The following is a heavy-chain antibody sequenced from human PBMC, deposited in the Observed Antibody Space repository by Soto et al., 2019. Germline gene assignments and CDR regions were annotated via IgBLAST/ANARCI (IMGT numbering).Heavy chain of an antibody. V-gene: IGHV4-39*01. CDR3: ARHIRFLEWLQVGLFDY. D-gene: IGHD3-3*01. Sequence: SETLSLTCTVSGGSISSSSYYWGWIRQPPGKGLEWIGSIYYSGSTYYNPSLKSRVTISVDTSKNQFSLRLSSVTAADTAVYYCARHIRFLEWLQVGLFDYWGQGTLVTVSS. CDR2: IYYSGST. CDR1: GGSISSSSYY. J-gene: IGHJ4*02.